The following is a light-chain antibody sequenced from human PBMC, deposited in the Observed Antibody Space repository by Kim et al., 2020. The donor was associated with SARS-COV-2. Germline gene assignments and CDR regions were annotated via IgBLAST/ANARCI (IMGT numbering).Light chain of an antibody. CDR2: GAS. V-gene: IGKV3-15*01. CDR1: QSVRSN. CDR3: QQYNNWPPVT. J-gene: IGKJ4*01. Sequence: EIVMTQSPATLSVSPGERATLSCRASQSVRSNLVRYQQKPGQAPRLLIYGASTRATGIPARFSGSGSGTEFTLTISSLQSEDFAVYYCQQYNNWPPVTFGGGTKVDIK.